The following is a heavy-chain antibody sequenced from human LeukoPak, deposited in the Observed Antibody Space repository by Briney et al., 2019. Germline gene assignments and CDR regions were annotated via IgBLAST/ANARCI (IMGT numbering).Heavy chain of an antibody. CDR2: ISSSSSYI. J-gene: IGHJ4*02. V-gene: IGHV3-21*04. CDR3: GKWGCSGGSCYPFDY. CDR1: GLTFSSYS. D-gene: IGHD2-15*01. Sequence: PGGSLRLSCAGSGLTFSSYSMNWVRQAPGKGLEWVSSISSSSSYIYYADSVRGRFTISRDNAKHSLDLQMNSLKAEDTAVDYCGKWGCSGGSCYPFDYWGQGTLVTVSS.